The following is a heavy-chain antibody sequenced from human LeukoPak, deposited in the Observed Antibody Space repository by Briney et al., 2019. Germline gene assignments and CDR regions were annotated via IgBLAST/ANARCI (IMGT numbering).Heavy chain of an antibody. CDR2: IYYSGST. V-gene: IGHV4-30-4*08. CDR1: GGSISSGDYY. Sequence: PSETLSLTCTVSGGSISSGDYYWSWIRQPPGKGLEWIGYIYYSGSTYYNPSLKSRVTISVDTSKNQFSLKLSSVTAADTAVYYCARVNYDYYYYMDVWGKGATVTVSS. D-gene: IGHD4-23*01. J-gene: IGHJ6*03. CDR3: ARVNYDYYYYMDV.